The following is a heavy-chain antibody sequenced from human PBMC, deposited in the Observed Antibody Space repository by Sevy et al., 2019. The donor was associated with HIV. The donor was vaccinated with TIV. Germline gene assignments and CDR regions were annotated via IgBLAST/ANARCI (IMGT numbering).Heavy chain of an antibody. Sequence: ASVKVSCKASGGTFSSYAISWVRQAPGQGLEWMGRIIPIFGTANYAQKLQGRVTITADESTSTAYMELSSLRSEDTAVYYCARAGGIIEAAGTGDYYMDVWGKGTTVTVSS. D-gene: IGHD6-13*01. CDR1: GGTFSSYA. CDR3: ARAGGIIEAAGTGDYYMDV. CDR2: IIPIFGTA. J-gene: IGHJ6*03. V-gene: IGHV1-69*13.